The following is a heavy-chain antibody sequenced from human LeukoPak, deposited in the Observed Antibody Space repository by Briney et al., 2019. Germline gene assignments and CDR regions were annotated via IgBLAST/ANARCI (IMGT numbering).Heavy chain of an antibody. V-gene: IGHV1-2*02. J-gene: IGHJ4*02. CDR1: GYTFTGYY. Sequence: ASVKVSCKASGYTFTGYYMHCVRQAPGQGLEWMGWINPNSGGTNYAQKFQGRVTMTRDTSISTAYMELSRLRSDDTAVYYCARDLRGYSYGFINYWGQGTLVTVSS. CDR3: ARDLRGYSYGFINY. CDR2: INPNSGGT. D-gene: IGHD5-18*01.